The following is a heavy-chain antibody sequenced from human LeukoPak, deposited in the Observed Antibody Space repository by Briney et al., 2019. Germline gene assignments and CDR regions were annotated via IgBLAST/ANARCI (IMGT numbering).Heavy chain of an antibody. V-gene: IGHV1-2*06. J-gene: IGHJ4*02. CDR3: ARDFERPDY. CDR2: INPNSGGT. Sequence: RASVKVSCTASGYTFTDYYIHWVRQAPGQGLEWMGRINPNSGGTNYAQKFQGRVTMTRDTSISTAYMELRRLRSDDTAVYYCARDFERPDYWGQGTLVTVSS. CDR1: GYTFTDYY.